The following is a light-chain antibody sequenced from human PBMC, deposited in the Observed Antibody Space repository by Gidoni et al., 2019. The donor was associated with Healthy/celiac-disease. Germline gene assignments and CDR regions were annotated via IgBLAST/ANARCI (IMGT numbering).Light chain of an antibody. J-gene: IGKJ3*01. CDR2: WAS. V-gene: IGKV4-1*01. CDR3: QQYYSTPPT. Sequence: DIVMTQSPDSLAVSLGERATIHCKSSQSVLYSSNNKNYLAWYQQKPGQPPMLLIYWASTRESGVPDRFSGSGSGTDFTLTISSLQAEDVAVYYCQQYYSTPPTFXPXTKVDIK. CDR1: QSVLYSSNNKNY.